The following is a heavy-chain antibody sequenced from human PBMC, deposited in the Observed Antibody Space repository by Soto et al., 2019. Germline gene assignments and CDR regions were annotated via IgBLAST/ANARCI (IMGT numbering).Heavy chain of an antibody. D-gene: IGHD5-12*01. Sequence: GGSLRLSCAASGFTFSSYAMSWVRQAPGKGLEWVSAISGSGGSTYYADSVKGRFTISRDNSKNTLYLQMNSLRAEDTAVYYCAKALIVAKITDYYSGMDVWGQGTTVTVSS. J-gene: IGHJ6*02. CDR2: ISGSGGST. CDR1: GFTFSSYA. V-gene: IGHV3-23*01. CDR3: AKALIVAKITDYYSGMDV.